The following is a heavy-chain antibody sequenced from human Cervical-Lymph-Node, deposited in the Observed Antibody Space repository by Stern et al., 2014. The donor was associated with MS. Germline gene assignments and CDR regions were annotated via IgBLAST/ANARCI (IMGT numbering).Heavy chain of an antibody. J-gene: IGHJ4*02. CDR1: GFSFSSYG. CDR3: ARHPAAAGTGVHLEY. CDR2: IWHDGKNE. Sequence: QLVQSGGGVVQPGRSLRISWAASGFSFSSYGMYWVRQAPGKGLEWVLVIWHDGKNEYYADSVKGRFTISRDNAKSTVYLQMNSLRDEDTAVYFCARHPAAAGTGVHLEYWGQGTLVIVSS. V-gene: IGHV3-33*01. D-gene: IGHD6-13*01.